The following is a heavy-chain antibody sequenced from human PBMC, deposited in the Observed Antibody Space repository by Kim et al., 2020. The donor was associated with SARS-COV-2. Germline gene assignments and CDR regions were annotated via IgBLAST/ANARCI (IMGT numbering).Heavy chain of an antibody. CDR1: GFTFSSYG. CDR3: AKDLREQWLVQSVFDY. J-gene: IGHJ4*01. Sequence: GGSLRLSCAASGFTFSSYGMHWVRQAPGKGLEWVAVISYDGSNKYYADSVKGRFTISRDNSKNTLYLQMNSLRAEDTAVYYCAKDLREQWLVQSVFDYWG. V-gene: IGHV3-30*18. CDR2: ISYDGSNK. D-gene: IGHD6-19*01.